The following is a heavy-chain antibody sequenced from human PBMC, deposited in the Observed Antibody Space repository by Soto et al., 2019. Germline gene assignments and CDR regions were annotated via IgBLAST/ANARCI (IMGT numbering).Heavy chain of an antibody. Sequence: QVQLQESGPGLVQPSETLSLICTVSGASVSVASYYWSWIRQPPGKGLEWIGNINHSGATNYNPSLKARATISVDTYKKQFSLKLSSVTSADTAVYYCARGLDFFGSGSPDLNGYWGQGTLVTVSS. J-gene: IGHJ4*02. CDR2: INHSGAT. D-gene: IGHD3-10*01. CDR1: GASVSVASYY. V-gene: IGHV4-61*01. CDR3: ARGLDFFGSGSPDLNGY.